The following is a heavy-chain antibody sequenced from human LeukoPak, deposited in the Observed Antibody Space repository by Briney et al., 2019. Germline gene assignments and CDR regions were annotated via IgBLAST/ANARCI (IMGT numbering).Heavy chain of an antibody. CDR1: GGSISYYY. Sequence: PSETLSLTCTVSGGSISYYYWNWIRQPAGKGLEWIGRIYTSGRTYYNPSLKSRVSMSVDTSRNQFSLKLSSVTAADTAVYYCARTTHILTGYSFDYWGQGTLVTVSS. J-gene: IGHJ4*02. V-gene: IGHV4-4*07. D-gene: IGHD3-9*01. CDR3: ARTTHILTGYSFDY. CDR2: IYTSGRT.